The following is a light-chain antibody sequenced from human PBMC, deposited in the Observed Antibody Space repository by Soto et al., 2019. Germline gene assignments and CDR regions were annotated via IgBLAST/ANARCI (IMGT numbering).Light chain of an antibody. CDR1: QSISSW. V-gene: IGKV1-5*03. CDR3: QQYNSYPWT. CDR2: EAS. J-gene: IGKJ1*01. Sequence: DIQMTQSPSTLSASVGDRVTITCRASQSISSWLAWYQQKPGKAPKLLIYEASRLESGVPSRISGSGSGTEVSLTISSLQPDDVTTYYCQQYNSYPWTFGQGTKVDIK.